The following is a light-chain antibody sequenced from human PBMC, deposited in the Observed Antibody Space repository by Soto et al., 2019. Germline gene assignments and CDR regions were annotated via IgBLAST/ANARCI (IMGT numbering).Light chain of an antibody. Sequence: IVLKQSPCTLSLCPGERATLHCRASQSVSSSYLAWYQQKPGQAPRLLIYGASSRATGIPDRFSGSGSGTDFTLTISRLEPEDFAVYYCQQYGSSPGTFGQGTKVDIK. J-gene: IGKJ1*01. CDR1: QSVSSSY. CDR3: QQYGSSPGT. CDR2: GAS. V-gene: IGKV3-20*01.